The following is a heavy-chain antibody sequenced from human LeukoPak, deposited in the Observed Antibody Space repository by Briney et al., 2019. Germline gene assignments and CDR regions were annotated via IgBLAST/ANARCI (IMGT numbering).Heavy chain of an antibody. CDR3: VRKNSGLQPFDF. D-gene: IGHD1-14*01. V-gene: IGHV3-23*01. CDR2: ISSSGGDT. Sequence: GGSLRLSCAASGFRFSSSPMSWVRQAPGKGLEWVSGISSSGGDTPYADSVKGRFTISRDNSKDTVYLQMNRLRVEDTAVYYCVRKNSGLQPFDFWGQGTLVTVSS. J-gene: IGHJ4*02. CDR1: GFRFSSSP.